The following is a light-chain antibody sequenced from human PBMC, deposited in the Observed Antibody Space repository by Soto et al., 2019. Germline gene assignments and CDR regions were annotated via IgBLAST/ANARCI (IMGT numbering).Light chain of an antibody. Sequence: QLVLTQSSSASASLGSSVKLTCTLSSGHSSYIIAWHQQQPGKAPRYLMKLEGSGSYNKGSGVPDRSSGSSSGADRYLTISNLQSEDEADYYCETWDSNTRVFGGGTKLTVL. V-gene: IGLV4-60*03. J-gene: IGLJ3*02. CDR3: ETWDSNTRV. CDR2: LEGSGSY. CDR1: SGHSSYI.